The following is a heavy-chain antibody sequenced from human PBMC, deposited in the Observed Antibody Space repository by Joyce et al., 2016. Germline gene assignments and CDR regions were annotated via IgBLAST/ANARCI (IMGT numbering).Heavy chain of an antibody. CDR3: AKLVSRFSSGWYFDH. D-gene: IGHD6-19*01. CDR2: ISHDGGNK. Sequence: QVQLVASGGGVVQPGTSLKLTCKTSGFTFSDYAIHWVRQAPGKAMEVVALISHDGGNKHYAESVKGRFSVSRDNSKNTVYLQMNNLGSEDTAVFFCAKLVSRFSSGWYFDHWGQGTLVLVSA. J-gene: IGHJ4*02. CDR1: GFTFSDYA. V-gene: IGHV3-30*18.